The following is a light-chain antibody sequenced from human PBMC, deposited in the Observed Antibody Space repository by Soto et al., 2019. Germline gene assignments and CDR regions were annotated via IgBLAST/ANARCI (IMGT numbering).Light chain of an antibody. CDR1: SSDVGNYNY. J-gene: IGLJ1*01. CDR3: SSYTTSSTLYV. CDR2: QVS. V-gene: IGLV2-14*01. Sequence: QSVLTQPASVSGSPGQSITISCTGTSSDVGNYNYVSWYQQHPGKAPQLMIFQVSNRASGVSNRFSGSKSGDMASLTISGLQAEDEADYYCSSYTTSSTLYVFGTGTKLTVL.